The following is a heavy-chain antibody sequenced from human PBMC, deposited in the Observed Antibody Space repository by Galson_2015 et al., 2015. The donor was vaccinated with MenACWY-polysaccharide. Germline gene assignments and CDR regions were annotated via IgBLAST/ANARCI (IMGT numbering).Heavy chain of an antibody. J-gene: IGHJ5*02. Sequence: SLRLSCAASGFTFSHYGMHWVRQAPGKGLEWVAVIWYDGSNKYYADSVNGRFTISRDNSKNTLYLQMNSLRAEDTAMHYCVRDVGGIAAAGTKGWYDPWGQGILVTVSS. CDR3: VRDVGGIAAAGTKGWYDP. V-gene: IGHV3-33*01. CDR1: GFTFSHYG. CDR2: IWYDGSNK. D-gene: IGHD6-25*01.